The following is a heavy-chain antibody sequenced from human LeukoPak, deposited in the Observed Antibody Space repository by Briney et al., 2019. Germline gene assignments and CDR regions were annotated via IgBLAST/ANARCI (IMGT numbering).Heavy chain of an antibody. CDR1: GFTFSDYY. CDR2: ISSSGSTV. Sequence: GGSLRLSCAASGFTFSDYYMSWIRQAPGKGLEWVSYISSSGSTVYYADSVKGRFTISRDNAKNSLYLQMNSLRAEDTAVYYCARAPSVVVAATHWFDPWGQGTLVTVSS. D-gene: IGHD2-15*01. CDR3: ARAPSVVVAATHWFDP. V-gene: IGHV3-11*01. J-gene: IGHJ5*02.